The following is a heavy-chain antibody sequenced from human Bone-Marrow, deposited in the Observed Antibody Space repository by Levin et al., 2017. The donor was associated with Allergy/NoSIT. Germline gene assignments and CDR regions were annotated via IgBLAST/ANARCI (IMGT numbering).Heavy chain of an antibody. J-gene: IGHJ4*02. Sequence: GESLKISCAASGFIFKTYAMSWVRQAPGKALEWVSGISGNGDSTFYADSVKGRFTVSRDNAKDTLYLQMSNLRAEDTAIYDCAKDRVVVVGLFDYWGPGSLVTVSS. CDR2: ISGNGDST. CDR1: GFIFKTYA. CDR3: AKDRVVVVGLFDY. V-gene: IGHV3-23*01. D-gene: IGHD2-15*01.